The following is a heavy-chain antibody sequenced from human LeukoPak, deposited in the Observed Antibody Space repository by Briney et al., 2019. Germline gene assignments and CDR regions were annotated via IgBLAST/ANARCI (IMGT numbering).Heavy chain of an antibody. D-gene: IGHD6-19*01. Sequence: GRSLRLSCAASGFSFSSYGMHWVRQAPGKGLEWVAIISYDGSNKYYADSVKGRFTISRDNSKNTLSLQMNSLRPEDTAVYYCAEDSYGYSSGGPLFDYWGQGTLVTVSS. CDR3: AEDSYGYSSGGPLFDY. J-gene: IGHJ4*02. CDR1: GFSFSSYG. V-gene: IGHV3-30*18. CDR2: ISYDGSNK.